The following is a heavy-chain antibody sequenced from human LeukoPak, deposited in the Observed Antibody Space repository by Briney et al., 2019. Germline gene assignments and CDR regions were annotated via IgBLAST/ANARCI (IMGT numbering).Heavy chain of an antibody. V-gene: IGHV4-59*01. CDR2: INYSGST. J-gene: IGHJ5*02. CDR1: GGSISSYY. D-gene: IGHD2-2*01. CDR3: ARQLGSTDWFDP. Sequence: SETLSLTYSVSGGSISSYYWSWIRQPPGKGLEWIGYINYSGSTNYNPSLKSRVTISVDTSKNQFSLRLRSVTAADKAVYYCARQLGSTDWFDPWGQGTLVTVSS.